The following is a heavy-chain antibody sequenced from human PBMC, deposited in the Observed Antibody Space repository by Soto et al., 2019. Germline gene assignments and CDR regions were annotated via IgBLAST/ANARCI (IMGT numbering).Heavy chain of an antibody. Sequence: EVQLVESGGGLVKPGGSLRLSCAASGFTFSSYRMNWFRQAPGKGLEWVSSISSSSSDIYYADSVKGRFHISRDNAKNSLYRQMKSLRAEDTAVYYCARAFTVTSAMDYWGQGTLVTVSS. D-gene: IGHD4-4*01. CDR1: GFTFSSYR. CDR2: ISSSSSDI. V-gene: IGHV3-21*01. CDR3: ARAFTVTSAMDY. J-gene: IGHJ4*02.